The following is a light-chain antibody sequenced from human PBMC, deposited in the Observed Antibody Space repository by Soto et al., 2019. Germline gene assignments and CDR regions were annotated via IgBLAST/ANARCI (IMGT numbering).Light chain of an antibody. CDR1: QTISSW. Sequence: DIQMTQSPSTLSGSVGDRVTITCRASQTISSWLAWYQQKPGKAPKLLIYKASTLKSGVPSRFSGSGSGTEFTLTISSLQPDDFVTYYCQHYNSWPYTFGQGTKVDIK. CDR3: QHYNSWPYT. CDR2: KAS. V-gene: IGKV1-5*03. J-gene: IGKJ2*01.